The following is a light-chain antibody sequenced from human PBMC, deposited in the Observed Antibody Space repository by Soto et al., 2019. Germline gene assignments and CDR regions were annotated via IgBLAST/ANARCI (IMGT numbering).Light chain of an antibody. V-gene: IGKV3-15*01. CDR1: GSVSSN. J-gene: IGKJ4*01. Sequence: EIVLTQSPATLSVSQGERASLSCRASGSVSSNLAWYQQKPGQAPRLLIYNSFTRATGIPARVSGSGSGTEFTLTISSLQFEYFAVYYCQQYNEWPLTFGGGTKVEIK. CDR3: QQYNEWPLT. CDR2: NSF.